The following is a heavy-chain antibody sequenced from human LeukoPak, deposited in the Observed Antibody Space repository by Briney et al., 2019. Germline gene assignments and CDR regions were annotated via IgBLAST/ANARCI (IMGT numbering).Heavy chain of an antibody. CDR1: GFTFSSYA. D-gene: IGHD2-2*01. J-gene: IGHJ4*02. Sequence: PGGSLRLSCAASGFTFSSYAMSWVRQAPGKGLEWVSAISGSGGSTYYADSVKGRFTISRDNSKNTLYLQMNSLRAEDTAVYYCAKDWGYEDIVVVPAAQGVFDYWGQGTLVTVSS. V-gene: IGHV3-23*01. CDR3: AKDWGYEDIVVVPAAQGVFDY. CDR2: ISGSGGST.